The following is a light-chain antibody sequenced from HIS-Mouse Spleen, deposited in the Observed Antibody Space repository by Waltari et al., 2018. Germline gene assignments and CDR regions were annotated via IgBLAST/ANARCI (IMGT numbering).Light chain of an antibody. J-gene: IGLJ3*02. V-gene: IGLV2-23*01. CDR3: CSYAGSSTWV. CDR2: DGS. Sequence: QSALTQPASVSGSPGQSIPIPCTGTSSDVGRYNLVPWYPQHPGKAPKLMIYDGSKRPSGVSNRFSGSKSGNTASLTISGLQAEDEADYYCCSYAGSSTWVFGGGTKLTVL. CDR1: SSDVGRYNL.